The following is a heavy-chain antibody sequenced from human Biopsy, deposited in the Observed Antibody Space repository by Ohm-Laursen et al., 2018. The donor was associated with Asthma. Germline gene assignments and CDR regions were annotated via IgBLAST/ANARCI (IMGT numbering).Heavy chain of an antibody. J-gene: IGHJ4*02. CDR3: VKDIRLQLWGFDS. CDR1: GFTFDDYA. D-gene: IGHD6-13*01. Sequence: SLRLSCAASGFTFDDYAMHWVRQAPGKGLEWVSGVSWNSGSIDYADSVKGRFTISRDNAKNSLSLQMNSLRGADTALYYCVKDIRLQLWGFDSWGQGTLVTVSS. V-gene: IGHV3-9*01. CDR2: VSWNSGSI.